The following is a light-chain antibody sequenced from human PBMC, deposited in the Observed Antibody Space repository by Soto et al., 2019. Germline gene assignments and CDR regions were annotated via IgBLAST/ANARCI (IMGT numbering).Light chain of an antibody. CDR2: DVA. CDR3: VSYTSSTTYV. V-gene: IGLV2-14*03. CDR1: SSDVGGSNF. Sequence: QSALTQPASVSDSPGQSITISCPGTSSDVGGSNFVSWYQQHPGKPPKLIIYDVANRPSGVSNCFSGSKSGSTASLIISRLQTEGEADYYCVSYTSSTTYVFGGGTKVTLL. J-gene: IGLJ1*01.